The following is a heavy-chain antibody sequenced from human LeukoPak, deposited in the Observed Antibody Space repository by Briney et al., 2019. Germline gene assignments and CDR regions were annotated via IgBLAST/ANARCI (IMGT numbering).Heavy chain of an antibody. D-gene: IGHD2-2*01. V-gene: IGHV1-69*05. CDR1: GGTFSSYA. CDR3: ARDRGYCSSASCYGPDWYFDL. CDR2: IIPNFGTE. Sequence: GSSVKVSCKASGGTFSSYAISWVRQAPGQGLEWVGGIIPNFGTENYAQKFQGRVTITTDKSKSTLYMDMSSLRSEDTAVYYCARDRGYCSSASCYGPDWYFDLWGRGTLVTVSS. J-gene: IGHJ2*01.